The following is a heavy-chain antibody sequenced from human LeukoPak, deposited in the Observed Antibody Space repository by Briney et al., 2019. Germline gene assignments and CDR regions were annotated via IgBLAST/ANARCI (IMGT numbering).Heavy chain of an antibody. CDR1: GFSFSSYG. J-gene: IGHJ4*02. V-gene: IGHV3-30*18. CDR2: ISNDGSIT. D-gene: IGHD4-11*01. CDR3: AKSKSPYPMDYIFDF. Sequence: GGSLRLSCAASGFSFSSYGMHWVRQAPGKGLEWVAVISNDGSITKYGDSVKGRFTISRDNSKNTLYVLMNSLRTDDAAVYYCAKSKSPYPMDYIFDFWGQGTLVTVSS.